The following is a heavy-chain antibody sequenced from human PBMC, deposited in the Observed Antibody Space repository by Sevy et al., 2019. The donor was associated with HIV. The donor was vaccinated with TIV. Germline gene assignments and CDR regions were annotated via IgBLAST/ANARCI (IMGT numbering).Heavy chain of an antibody. Sequence: ASAKVSCKVPGYTLSEVSMHWVRQAPGKGLEWMGGFVPEDGEIVYAQNFQGRVTVAEDTLTDTAYLEVTNLRSEDTATYFCVIGDTPRLTGSGTRLKDQSLNYFHFWGQGTLVTVSS. D-gene: IGHD2-2*01. CDR3: VIGDTPRLTGSGTRLKDQSLNYFHF. CDR1: GYTLSEVS. J-gene: IGHJ4*02. CDR2: FVPEDGEI. V-gene: IGHV1-24*01.